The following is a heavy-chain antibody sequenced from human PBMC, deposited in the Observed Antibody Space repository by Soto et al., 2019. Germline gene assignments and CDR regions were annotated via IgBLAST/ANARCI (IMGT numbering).Heavy chain of an antibody. Sequence: ASVKVSCKASGYTFTSYGISWVRQAPGQGLEWMGWISAYNGNTNYAQKLQGRVTMTTDTSTSTAYMELRSLRSDDTAVYYCARGYCSSTSCYVLSDFDCWGQGTLVTVSS. V-gene: IGHV1-18*01. D-gene: IGHD2-2*01. J-gene: IGHJ4*02. CDR1: GYTFTSYG. CDR2: ISAYNGNT. CDR3: ARGYCSSTSCYVLSDFDC.